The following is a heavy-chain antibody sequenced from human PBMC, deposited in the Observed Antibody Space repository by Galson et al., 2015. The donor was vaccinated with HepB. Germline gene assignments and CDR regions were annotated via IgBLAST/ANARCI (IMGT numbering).Heavy chain of an antibody. J-gene: IGHJ4*02. CDR1: GFTFTTYW. Sequence: SLRLSCAASGFTFTTYWMNWVRQPPGKGLVWISRINGDGSRSTYADSVKGRFTISRDNAKNTLHLQMNSLRVEDTAVYYCARTSRGLALGADYWGQGTLVTVSS. D-gene: IGHD1-26*01. CDR3: ARTSRGLALGADY. CDR2: INGDGSRS. V-gene: IGHV3-74*01.